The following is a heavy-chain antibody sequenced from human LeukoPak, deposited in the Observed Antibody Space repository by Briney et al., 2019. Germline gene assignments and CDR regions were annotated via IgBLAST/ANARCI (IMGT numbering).Heavy chain of an antibody. CDR3: ARDHGILTGYYDGDWFDP. D-gene: IGHD3-9*01. CDR1: GDSVSSNSAA. V-gene: IGHV6-1*01. J-gene: IGHJ5*02. Sequence: SQTLSLTCAISGDSVSSNSAAWNWIRQSPSSGLEWLGRTYYMSKWYNDYAVSVKSRITINPDTSKNQFSLQLNSVTPEDTAVYYCARDHGILTGYYDGDWFDPWGQGTLVTVSS. CDR2: TYYMSKWYN.